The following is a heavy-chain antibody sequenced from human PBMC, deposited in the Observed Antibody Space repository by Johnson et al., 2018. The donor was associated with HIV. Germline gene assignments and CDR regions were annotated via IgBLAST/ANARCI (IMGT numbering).Heavy chain of an antibody. CDR3: ARDGGGTVVGSGALDI. D-gene: IGHD4-23*01. CDR2: IWYDGSNK. Sequence: QVQLVESGGGVVQPGRSLRLSCAASGFTFNSYGMHWVRQAPGKGLEWVALIWYDGSNKYYADSVKGRFTISRDNSKNTLYLQMNSLRAEDTAVYYCARDGGGTVVGSGALDIWGQGTMVTVSS. J-gene: IGHJ3*02. CDR1: GFTFNSYG. V-gene: IGHV3-33*01.